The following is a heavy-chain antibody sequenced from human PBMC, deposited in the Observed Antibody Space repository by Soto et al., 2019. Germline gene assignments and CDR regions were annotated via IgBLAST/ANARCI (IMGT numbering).Heavy chain of an antibody. V-gene: IGHV4-39*01. CDR1: ADTTPRDSYF. CDR3: AIHVFCRPFGTPLVTAFAH. J-gene: IGHJ1*01. CDR2: VDFGGST. Sequence: SQALCVTCAVSADTTPRDSYFWCCLRQPPGKGLEWIGSVDFGGSTYYNPSLKRRLIISVDTSRNQFSLNLRSVTAADTAVYYCAIHVFCRPFGTPLVTAFAHWGRGASVTVS. D-gene: IGHD3-16*01.